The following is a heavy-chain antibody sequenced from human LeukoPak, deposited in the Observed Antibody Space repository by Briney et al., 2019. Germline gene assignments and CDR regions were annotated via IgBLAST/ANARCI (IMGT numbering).Heavy chain of an antibody. J-gene: IGHJ5*02. CDR3: ARPHLTWRVEYFDP. D-gene: IGHD3-16*01. CDR1: GDSINSNSYH. CDR2: VYFTGNT. V-gene: IGHV4-39*01. Sequence: PSETLSLTCTVSGDSINSNSYHWGWIRQPPGKGLEWIGTVYFTGNTYYTPSLKSRVTISVDTSNNQFSLKLTSVTAADTAVYYCARPHLTWRVEYFDPWGQGTLVTVSS.